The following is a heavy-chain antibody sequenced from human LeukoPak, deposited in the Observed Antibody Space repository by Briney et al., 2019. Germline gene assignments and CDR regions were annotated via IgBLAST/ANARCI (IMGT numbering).Heavy chain of an antibody. CDR2: INYSGST. V-gene: IGHV4-59*12. CDR1: GGSFSSYY. CDR3: ARVYYGYSYGYVDY. D-gene: IGHD5-18*01. J-gene: IGHJ4*02. Sequence: SETLSLTCTVSGGSFSSYYWSWIRQPPGKGLEWIGYINYSGSTNYNPSLKSRVTISVDTSKNQFSLKLSSVTAADTAVYYCARVYYGYSYGYVDYWGQGTLVTVPS.